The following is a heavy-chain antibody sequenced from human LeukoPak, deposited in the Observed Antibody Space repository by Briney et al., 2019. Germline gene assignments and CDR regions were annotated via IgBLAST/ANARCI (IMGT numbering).Heavy chain of an antibody. D-gene: IGHD4-17*01. CDR2: IYYRGNT. Sequence: SETLSLTCTVSACSFSSSSYNWVWIRQPPGKGLEWIGNIYYRGNTYYSPSLKSRVTISVDTSRNQFSLKLSSVTAADTAVYYCARDNGDYRFDYWRQGTLVTVSS. J-gene: IGHJ4*02. CDR1: ACSFSSSSYN. CDR3: ARDNGDYRFDY. V-gene: IGHV4-39*01.